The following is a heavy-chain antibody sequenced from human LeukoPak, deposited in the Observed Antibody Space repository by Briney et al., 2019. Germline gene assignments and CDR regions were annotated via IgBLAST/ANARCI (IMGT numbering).Heavy chain of an antibody. V-gene: IGHV3-30*02. CDR3: AKAPIQLWLFDY. Sequence: GGSLRLSCAASGFTFSSYGMHWVRQAPGKGLEWVAFIRYDGSNKYYADSVKGRFTISRDNSKNTLYLQMNSLRAEDTAVYYCAKAPIQLWLFDYWGQGTLVTVSS. CDR1: GFTFSSYG. J-gene: IGHJ4*02. CDR2: IRYDGSNK. D-gene: IGHD5-18*01.